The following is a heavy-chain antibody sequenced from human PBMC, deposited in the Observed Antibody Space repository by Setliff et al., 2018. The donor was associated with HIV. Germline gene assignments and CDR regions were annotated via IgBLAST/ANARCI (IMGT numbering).Heavy chain of an antibody. V-gene: IGHV1-46*03. Sequence: ASVKVSCKASGYTFTTYYIHWVRQAPGQGLEWMGIINPSDGVTDYAEKFQGRLTVTSDTSTTTVSMDLSSLRSEDTAVYYCAKLVSTTALSGWPNDAFDIWGQGTMVTVSS. J-gene: IGHJ3*02. CDR3: AKLVSTTALSGWPNDAFDI. D-gene: IGHD4-4*01. CDR2: INPSDGVT. CDR1: GYTFTTYY.